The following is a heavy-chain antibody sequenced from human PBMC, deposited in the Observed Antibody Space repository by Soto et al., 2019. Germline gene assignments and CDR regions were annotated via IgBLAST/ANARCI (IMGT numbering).Heavy chain of an antibody. CDR3: ARDHDFWSGYPNY. Sequence: PSETLSLTRAVYGGSFSGYYWSCIRQPPGKGLEWIGEINHSGSTNYNPSLKSRVTISVDTSKNQFSLKLSSVTAADTAVYYCARDHDFWSGYPNYWGQGTLVTVSS. J-gene: IGHJ4*02. CDR2: INHSGST. CDR1: GGSFSGYY. D-gene: IGHD3-3*01. V-gene: IGHV4-34*01.